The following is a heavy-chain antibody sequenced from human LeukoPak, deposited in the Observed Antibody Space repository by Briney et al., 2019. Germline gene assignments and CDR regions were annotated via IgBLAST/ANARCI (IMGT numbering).Heavy chain of an antibody. D-gene: IGHD7-27*01. CDR2: ISTGGDDT. Sequence: PGASLRLSCAASGFIFSDYTMSWVRQAPGEWLEWVSAISTGGDDTNYADSVKGRFTISRDSSKNTLSLHINSLRAEDTAIYYCARSSRSWGVVDIWGQGTMVTVSS. CDR3: ARSSRSWGVVDI. J-gene: IGHJ3*02. V-gene: IGHV3-23*01. CDR1: GFIFSDYT.